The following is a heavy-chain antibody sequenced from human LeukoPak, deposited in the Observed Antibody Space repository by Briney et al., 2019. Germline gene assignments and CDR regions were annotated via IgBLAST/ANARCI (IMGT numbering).Heavy chain of an antibody. Sequence: SETLSLTCTVSGGSISSYYWSWIRQPPGKGLEWIGYVYYSGSTNYNPSLKSRVTISVDTSKNQFSLKLSSVTAADTAVYYCASSVAAAGKVDYWGQGTLVTVSS. J-gene: IGHJ4*02. CDR2: VYYSGST. D-gene: IGHD6-13*01. V-gene: IGHV4-59*08. CDR3: ASSVAAAGKVDY. CDR1: GGSISSYY.